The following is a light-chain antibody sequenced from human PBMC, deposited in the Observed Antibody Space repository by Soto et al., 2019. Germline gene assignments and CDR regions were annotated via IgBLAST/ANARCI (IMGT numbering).Light chain of an antibody. CDR1: QGIRNN. CDR2: GAS. CDR3: QQYDSYTIT. V-gene: IGKV1-16*02. Sequence: DIQMTQSPSSLSASVGDRATITCRASQGIRNNLAWFQQKPGKAPKSLISGASRLQSGVPSKFSVSGSGTDFTLTISNLQTEYFAPDYCQQYDSYTITFALGTLLDIK. J-gene: IGKJ5*01.